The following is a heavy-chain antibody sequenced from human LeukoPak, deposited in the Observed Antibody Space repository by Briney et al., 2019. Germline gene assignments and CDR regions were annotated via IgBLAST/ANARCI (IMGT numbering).Heavy chain of an antibody. Sequence: GGSLILSCAASGFTFSSYAMSWVRQAPGKGLEWVSAISGSGGSTYYADSVKGRFTISRDNSKNTLYLQMNSLRAEDTAAYYCAKDRSSSWTWTIDYWGQGTLVTVSS. CDR1: GFTFSSYA. D-gene: IGHD6-13*01. J-gene: IGHJ4*02. CDR2: ISGSGGST. V-gene: IGHV3-23*01. CDR3: AKDRSSSWTWTIDY.